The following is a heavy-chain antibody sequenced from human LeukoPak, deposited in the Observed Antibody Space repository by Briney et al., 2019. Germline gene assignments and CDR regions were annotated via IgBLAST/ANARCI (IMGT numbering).Heavy chain of an antibody. Sequence: SETLSLTCTVSGGSISSYYWSWIRQPAGKGLEWIGRIYISGSTNYNPSLKSRVTMSVDTSKNQFSLKLSSVTAADTAVYFCVRLGVVGLDQNWFDPWGQGTLVSVSS. CDR3: VRLGVVGLDQNWFDP. V-gene: IGHV4-4*07. CDR2: IYISGST. J-gene: IGHJ5*02. CDR1: GGSISSYY. D-gene: IGHD1-26*01.